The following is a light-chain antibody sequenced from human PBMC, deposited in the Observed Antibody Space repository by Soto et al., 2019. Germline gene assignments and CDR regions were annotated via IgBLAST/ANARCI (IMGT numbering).Light chain of an antibody. V-gene: IGLV2-14*03. CDR3: SSYTSSDTVV. Sequence: QSALTQPASVSGSPGQSITISCTGTSSDVGPYNYVSWYQQYPGKAPKLMIYDVSNRPSGVSYRFSGSKSGNTASLTISGLQAEDEADYHCSSYTSSDTVVFGGGTKLTVL. CDR2: DVS. J-gene: IGLJ2*01. CDR1: SSDVGPYNY.